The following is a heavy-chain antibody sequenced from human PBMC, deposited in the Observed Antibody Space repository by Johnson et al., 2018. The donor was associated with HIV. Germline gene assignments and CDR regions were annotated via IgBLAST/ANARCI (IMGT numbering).Heavy chain of an antibody. CDR2: ISSSGSTI. D-gene: IGHD6-19*01. V-gene: IGHV3-11*04. CDR3: ARDQSSGWYRNAFDI. J-gene: IGHJ3*02. Sequence: VQLVESGGGVVQPGRSLRLSCAASGFTFSDYYMSWIRQAPGKGLEWVSYISSSGSTIYYADSVKGRFTISRDNAKNSLYLQMNSLRAEDTAVYYCARDQSSGWYRNAFDIWGQGTMVTVSS. CDR1: GFTFSDYY.